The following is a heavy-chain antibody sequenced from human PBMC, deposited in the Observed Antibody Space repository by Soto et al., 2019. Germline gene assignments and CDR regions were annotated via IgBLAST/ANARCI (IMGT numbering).Heavy chain of an antibody. J-gene: IGHJ4*02. Sequence: QVQPQQWGAGVLKPSETLSLTCAIYGASFSPYHWSWIRQSPAKGLEWIGEVNLSGNTYYNPSFKTRVTMSVDAYKNQFSLKMGSLTAADTAIYYCARSPTFYNYVWGNSTYWGQGALVTVSS. CDR3: ARSPTFYNYVWGNSTY. V-gene: IGHV4-34*01. CDR2: VNLSGNT. D-gene: IGHD3-16*01. CDR1: GASFSPYH.